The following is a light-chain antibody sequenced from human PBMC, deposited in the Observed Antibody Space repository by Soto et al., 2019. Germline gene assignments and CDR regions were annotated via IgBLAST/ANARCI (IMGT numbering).Light chain of an antibody. Sequence: QSALTQPASMSGSPGQSITISCTGTSSDIGRYNYVSWYQQYPGKAPKLVIYEVTNRPSGVPDRFSGSKSGNTASLTISGLQAEDEADYYCTSYTSSSTGYVFGSGTKLTVL. V-gene: IGLV2-14*01. J-gene: IGLJ1*01. CDR2: EVT. CDR1: SSDIGRYNY. CDR3: TSYTSSSTGYV.